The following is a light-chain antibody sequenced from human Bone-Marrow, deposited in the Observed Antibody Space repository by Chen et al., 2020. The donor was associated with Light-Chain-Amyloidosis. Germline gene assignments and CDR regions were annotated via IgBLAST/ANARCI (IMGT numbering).Light chain of an antibody. CDR1: NIGSTS. V-gene: IGLV3-21*02. Sequence: SYVLTQPSSVSVAPGQTATIACGGNNIGSTSVPWYQQTPGQAPLLVVYDASDRPSGIPGRLSGSNSGSTATLPISRVGARDAAEYYCQVWDRSSDQPVFGGGTKLTVL. CDR3: QVWDRSSDQPV. J-gene: IGLJ3*02. CDR2: DAS.